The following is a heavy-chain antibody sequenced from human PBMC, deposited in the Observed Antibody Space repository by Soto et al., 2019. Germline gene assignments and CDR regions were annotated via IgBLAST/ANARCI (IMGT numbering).Heavy chain of an antibody. CDR2: ITTDNGDT. J-gene: IGHJ5*02. CDR1: GYTFSDYA. V-gene: IGHV1-3*04. D-gene: IGHD3-22*01. Sequence: AAVKVSCKASGYTFSDYAMHWVRQAPGQSLEWLGWITTDNGDTKYSQNFQDRVTITRDTSASTVYMELSSLRSEDTAVYFCARGHTSGPTAPWGQGTLVTVSS. CDR3: ARGHTSGPTAP.